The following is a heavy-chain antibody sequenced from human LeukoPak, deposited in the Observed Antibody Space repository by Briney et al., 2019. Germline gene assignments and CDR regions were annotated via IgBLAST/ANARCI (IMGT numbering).Heavy chain of an antibody. CDR1: GFTFSSYS. J-gene: IGHJ4*02. D-gene: IGHD2-15*01. V-gene: IGHV3-21*01. CDR2: IGSTGAYI. CDR3: ARDRWELLRSVDY. Sequence: PGGSLRLSCAASGFTFSSYSMNWVRQAPGKGLEWLSSIGSTGAYIFYADSVKGRFTISRDNAKNSLYLQMNSLRAEDTAICYCARDRWELLRSVDYWGQGTLVTVSS.